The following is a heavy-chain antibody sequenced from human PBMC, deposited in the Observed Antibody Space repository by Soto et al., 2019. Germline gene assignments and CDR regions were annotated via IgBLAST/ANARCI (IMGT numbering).Heavy chain of an antibody. D-gene: IGHD6-13*01. CDR2: IIPILGIA. CDR3: AIEQQLVLWFDP. J-gene: IGHJ5*02. Sequence: VKVSCKASGGTFSSYTISWVRQAPGQGLEWMGRIIPILGIANYAQKFQGRVTITADKSTSTAYMELSSLRPEDTALYYCAIEQQLVLWFDPWGQGTLVTVSS. CDR1: GGTFSSYT. V-gene: IGHV1-69*04.